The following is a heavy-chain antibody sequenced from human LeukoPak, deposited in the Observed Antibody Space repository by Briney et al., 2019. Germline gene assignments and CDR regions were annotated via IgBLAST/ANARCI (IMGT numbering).Heavy chain of an antibody. V-gene: IGHV3-33*01. CDR2: IWYDGTSK. Sequence: GGSLKLSCAASGFSLSAYGVHWVRQAPGKGLEWVAVIWYDGTSKDYADSVKGRFTFSRDNSKNTLYLQMNSLTVEDTAVYYCARSQSSSLIDYWGQGTLVTVSS. J-gene: IGHJ4*02. CDR3: ARSQSSSLIDY. CDR1: GFSLSAYG. D-gene: IGHD6-13*01.